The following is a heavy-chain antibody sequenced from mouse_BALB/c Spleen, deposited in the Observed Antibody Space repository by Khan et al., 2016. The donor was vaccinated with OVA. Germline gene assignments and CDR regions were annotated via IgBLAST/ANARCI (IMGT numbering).Heavy chain of an antibody. CDR3: AIGRTY. CDR1: GYSITSDYA. V-gene: IGHV3-2*02. Sequence: EVQLQESGPGLVKPSQSLSLTCTVTGYSITSDYAWNWIRQFPGNKLEWMGYISYSGSSSYHPSLKSRISITRDTSKNQFLLQLNAMTTDDTAAYCGAIGRTYWGQGTSVTVSS. J-gene: IGHJ4*01. CDR2: ISYSGSS.